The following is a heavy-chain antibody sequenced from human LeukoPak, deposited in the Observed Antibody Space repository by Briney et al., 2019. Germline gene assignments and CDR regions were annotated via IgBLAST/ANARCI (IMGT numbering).Heavy chain of an antibody. CDR3: AKGLAAAGNEGY. J-gene: IGHJ4*02. D-gene: IGHD6-13*01. Sequence: GGSLRLSCAASGFTFSRYGTSWVRQAPGKGLEWVSAISSGGGGTYYADSVKGRFTISRDNSKNTLYLQMNSLRTEDTAVYYCAKGLAAAGNEGYWGQGTLVTVSS. CDR1: GFTFSRYG. V-gene: IGHV3-23*01. CDR2: ISSGGGGT.